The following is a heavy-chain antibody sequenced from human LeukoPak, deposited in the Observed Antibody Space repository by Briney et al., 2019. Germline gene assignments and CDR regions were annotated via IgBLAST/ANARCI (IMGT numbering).Heavy chain of an antibody. CDR1: GGSFSGYY. Sequence: SETLSLTCAVYGGSFSGYYWSWIRQPPVKGLEWIGEINHSGSPNYNPSIKSRVTISVDTSKNQFSLKLSSVTAADTAVYYCATSSSWETYNWFDPWGQGTLVTVSP. V-gene: IGHV4-34*01. D-gene: IGHD6-13*01. CDR2: INHSGSP. CDR3: ATSSSWETYNWFDP. J-gene: IGHJ5*02.